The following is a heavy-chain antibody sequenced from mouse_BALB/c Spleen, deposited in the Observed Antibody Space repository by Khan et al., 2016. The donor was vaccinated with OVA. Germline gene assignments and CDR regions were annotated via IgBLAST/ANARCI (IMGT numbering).Heavy chain of an antibody. V-gene: IGHV1-31*01. D-gene: IGHD1-1*01. CDR3: ARHGSTSWFPY. Sequence: VQLQQSGPELMKPGASVKISCKASGYSFTSYYIHWVKQSHGKTLEWIGYIDPFNGCSTYNQKFKVKATLTVDKSSNTAYMHLTSLTSEDSAVYYCARHGSTSWFPYWGQGTLVTVSA. CDR1: GYSFTSYY. J-gene: IGHJ3*01. CDR2: IDPFNGCS.